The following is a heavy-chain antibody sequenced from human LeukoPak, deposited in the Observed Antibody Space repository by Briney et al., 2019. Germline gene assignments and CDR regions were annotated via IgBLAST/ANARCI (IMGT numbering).Heavy chain of an antibody. J-gene: IGHJ5*02. Sequence: PETLSLTPTVSGGAISGDYWSSIPQPPGKGLEWSGDIYYSGSTPYNTCLNSRVTISVDQSKNQLSLKLSAVTAADTAVYYCATVEGPWGQGTPVTVSS. CDR2: IYYSGST. V-gene: IGHV4-59*01. CDR1: GGAISGDY. CDR3: ATVEGP. D-gene: IGHD1-14*01.